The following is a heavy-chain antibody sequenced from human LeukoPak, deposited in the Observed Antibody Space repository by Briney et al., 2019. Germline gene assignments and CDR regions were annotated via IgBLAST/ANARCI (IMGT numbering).Heavy chain of an antibody. J-gene: IGHJ4*02. Sequence: PGGSLRLSCAAPGFITDDYAIHWVRQAPGKGLEWVSLISGDGGSTFYADSVRGRFTISRDNSKNSLSLQMSSLRSEDTALYFCARESERSGWYDYWGQGTLVTVSS. CDR2: ISGDGGST. D-gene: IGHD6-13*01. CDR1: GFITDDYA. CDR3: ARESERSGWYDY. V-gene: IGHV3-43*02.